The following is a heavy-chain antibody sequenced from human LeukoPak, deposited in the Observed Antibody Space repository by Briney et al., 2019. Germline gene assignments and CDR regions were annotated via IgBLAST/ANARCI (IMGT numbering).Heavy chain of an antibody. CDR2: IYYSGST. Sequence: SETLSLTCVVSGGSISSTSYYWGWIRQPPGKGLEWIGSIYYSGSTYYSPSLKSRVTISVDTSKNQFSLKLSSVTAADTAVYHCARVRLYYYDSSGYYYADGAFDIWGQGTMVTVSS. J-gene: IGHJ3*02. V-gene: IGHV4-39*07. CDR3: ARVRLYYYDSSGYYYADGAFDI. CDR1: GGSISSTSYY. D-gene: IGHD3-22*01.